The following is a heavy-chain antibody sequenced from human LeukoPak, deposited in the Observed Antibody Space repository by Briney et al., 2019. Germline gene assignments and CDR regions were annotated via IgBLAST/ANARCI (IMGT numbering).Heavy chain of an antibody. CDR3: ARDPKDDSSGYYYFDY. D-gene: IGHD3-22*01. J-gene: IGHJ4*02. CDR1: GYTFTGYY. CDR2: INPSGGRT. V-gene: IGHV1-46*01. Sequence: ASVKVSCKASGYTFTGYYMHWVRQAPGQGLEWMGVINPSGGRTGYAQKFQGRVTMTRDMSTSTVYMKLSSLRSEDTAVYYCARDPKDDSSGYYYFDYWGQGTLVTVSS.